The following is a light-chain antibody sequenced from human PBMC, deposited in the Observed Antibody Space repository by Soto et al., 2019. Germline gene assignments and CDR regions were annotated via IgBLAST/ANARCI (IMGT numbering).Light chain of an antibody. V-gene: IGKV1-39*01. CDR3: QQSYSVPWT. J-gene: IGKJ2*02. CDR2: AAS. Sequence: DIQMNQSPSSLSASVGDRVTITCRASQSISTYLNWYQQKPGKAPTFLISAASRLQSGVPSRFSGSGSGTDFTLMISSLQPEDFAIYYCQQSYSVPWTFGQVTKVEIK. CDR1: QSISTY.